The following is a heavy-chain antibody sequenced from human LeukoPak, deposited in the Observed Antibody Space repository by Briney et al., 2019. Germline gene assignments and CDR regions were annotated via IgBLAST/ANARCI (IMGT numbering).Heavy chain of an antibody. Sequence: PGGSLRLSCAASGFTFSSYSMNWVRQAPGKGLEWVSSISSSSSYIYYADSVKGRFTISRENSKNTLYLQMNRLRAEDTAVYYCAKGGFGSSWPYFDYWGQGSLVTVSS. CDR2: ISSSSSYI. CDR3: AKGGFGSSWPYFDY. CDR1: GFTFSSYS. J-gene: IGHJ4*02. D-gene: IGHD6-13*01. V-gene: IGHV3-21*01.